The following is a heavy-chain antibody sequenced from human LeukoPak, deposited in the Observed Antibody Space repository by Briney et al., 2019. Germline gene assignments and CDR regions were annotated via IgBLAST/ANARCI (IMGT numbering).Heavy chain of an antibody. J-gene: IGHJ6*03. CDR2: IYSGGST. CDR3: ARARMVRGVIITRYYYMDV. V-gene: IGHV3-53*01. D-gene: IGHD3-10*01. Sequence: GGSLRLSCAAPGFTVSSNYMSWVRQAPGKGLEWVSVIYSGGSTYYADSVKGRFTISRDNSKNTLYLQMNSLRAEDTAVYYCARARMVRGVIITRYYYMDVWGKGTTVTISS. CDR1: GFTVSSNY.